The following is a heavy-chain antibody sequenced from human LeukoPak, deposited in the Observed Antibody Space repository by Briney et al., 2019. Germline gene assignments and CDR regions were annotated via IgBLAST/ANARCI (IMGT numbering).Heavy chain of an antibody. J-gene: IGHJ6*02. CDR3: AKARGSYLVWYGMDV. CDR2: ISGSGGST. CDR1: GFTFSSYA. V-gene: IGHV3-23*01. D-gene: IGHD1-26*01. Sequence: GGSLRLSCAASGFTFSSYAMSWVRQAPGKGLEWVSAISGSGGSTYYADSVNGRFTISRDNSKNTLYLQMNSLRAEDTAVYYCAKARGSYLVWYGMDVWGQGTTVTVSS.